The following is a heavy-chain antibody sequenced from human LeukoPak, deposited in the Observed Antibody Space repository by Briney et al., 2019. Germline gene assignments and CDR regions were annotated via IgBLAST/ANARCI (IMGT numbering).Heavy chain of an antibody. CDR3: ARDRQDGTTKAFDI. D-gene: IGHD1-1*01. V-gene: IGHV1-46*01. Sequence: GASVKLSCKASGYTFTSYYMHWVRQAPGQGLEWMGIINPSGGSTSYAKKFQGRVTMTRDTSTSTVYMEVSSLRSEDTAVYYCARDRQDGTTKAFDIWGQGTMVTVSS. CDR2: INPSGGST. J-gene: IGHJ3*02. CDR1: GYTFTSYY.